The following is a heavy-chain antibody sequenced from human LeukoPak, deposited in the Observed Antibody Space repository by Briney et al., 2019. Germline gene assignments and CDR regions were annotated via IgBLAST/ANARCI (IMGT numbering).Heavy chain of an antibody. Sequence: ASVKVSCKASGHTFTSYAMNWVRQAPGQGLEWMGWINPNSGGTNYAQKFQGRVTMTRDTSISTAYMELSRLRSDDTAVYYCARAAVAGNLGYYWGQGTLVTVSS. J-gene: IGHJ4*02. CDR1: GHTFTSYA. D-gene: IGHD6-19*01. V-gene: IGHV1-2*02. CDR3: ARAAVAGNLGYY. CDR2: INPNSGGT.